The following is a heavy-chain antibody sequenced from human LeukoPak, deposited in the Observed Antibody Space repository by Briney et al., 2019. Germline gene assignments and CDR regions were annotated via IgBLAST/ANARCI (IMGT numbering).Heavy chain of an antibody. CDR3: ARDVGASAPDAFDI. J-gene: IGHJ3*02. CDR1: GFTFSTYN. V-gene: IGHV3-21*01. CDR2: ISSGSNYV. D-gene: IGHD1-26*01. Sequence: GGSLRLSCAASGFTFSTYNMNWVRQAPGKGLEWVSYISSGSNYVYYADSVKGRFTISRDNAKNSLYLQMNSLRVEDTDVYYCARDVGASAPDAFDIWGQGQWSPSLQ.